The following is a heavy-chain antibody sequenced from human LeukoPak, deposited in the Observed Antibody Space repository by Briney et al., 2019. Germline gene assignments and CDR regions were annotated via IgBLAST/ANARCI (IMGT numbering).Heavy chain of an antibody. CDR1: GFTFSSYA. CDR3: AKVSSWRHTFDY. Sequence: GFLRLSCAASGFTFSSYAMSWVRQAPGKGLEWVSAISGSGGSTYYADSVKGRFTISRDNSKNTLYLQMNSLRAEDTAVYYCAKVSSWRHTFDYWGQGTLVTVSS. D-gene: IGHD6-13*01. J-gene: IGHJ4*02. V-gene: IGHV3-23*01. CDR2: ISGSGGST.